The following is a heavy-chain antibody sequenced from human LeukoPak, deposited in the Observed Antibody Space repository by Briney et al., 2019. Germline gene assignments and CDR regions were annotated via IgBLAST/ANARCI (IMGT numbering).Heavy chain of an antibody. CDR3: AKDLDDTLARGVPN. Sequence: VASVKVSCKVSGYTLTELSMHWVRQAPGKGLEWMGGFDPEDGETIYAQKFQGRVTMTEDTSTDTAYMELSSLRSEDTAVYYCAKDLDDTLARGVPNWGQGTLVTVSS. CDR2: FDPEDGET. D-gene: IGHD3-22*01. V-gene: IGHV1-24*01. CDR1: GYTLTELS. J-gene: IGHJ4*02.